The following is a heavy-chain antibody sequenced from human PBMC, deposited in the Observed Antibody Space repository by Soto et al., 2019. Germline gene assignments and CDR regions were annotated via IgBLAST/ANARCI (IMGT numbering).Heavy chain of an antibody. Sequence: PGESLKISCAASGFTFSSYAMSWVRQAPGKGLEWVSAISGSGGSTYYADSVKGRFTISRDNSKNTLYLQMNSLKTEDTAVYYCTRDHRHLDYWGQGTLVTVSS. J-gene: IGHJ4*02. CDR1: GFTFSSYA. V-gene: IGHV3-23*01. CDR3: TRDHRHLDY. CDR2: ISGSGGST.